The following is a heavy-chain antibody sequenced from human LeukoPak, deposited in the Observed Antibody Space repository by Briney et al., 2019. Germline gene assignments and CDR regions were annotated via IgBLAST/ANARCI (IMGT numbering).Heavy chain of an antibody. J-gene: IGHJ4*02. Sequence: SETLSLTCAVYGGSFSGYYWSWIRQPPGKGLEWIGEINHSGSTNYNPSLKSQVTISVDTSKNQFSLKLSSVTAADTAVYYCARGTTGFDYWGQGTLVTVSS. CDR2: INHSGST. D-gene: IGHD4-4*01. V-gene: IGHV4-34*01. CDR1: GGSFSGYY. CDR3: ARGTTGFDY.